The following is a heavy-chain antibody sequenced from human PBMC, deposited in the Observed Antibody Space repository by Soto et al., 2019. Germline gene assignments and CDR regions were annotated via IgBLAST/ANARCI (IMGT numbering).Heavy chain of an antibody. CDR2: ISSSGGST. CDR1: GFTFSSYS. J-gene: IGHJ4*02. CDR3: AKDKLPLDY. V-gene: IGHV3-48*01. Sequence: EVQLVESGGGLVQPGGSLRLSCAASGFTFSSYSMNWVRQAPGKGLEWVSYISSSGGSTYYADSVKGRFTVSRDNAKNTVYLQRNTLRAEDTAIYYCAKDKLPLDYWGQGTLVTVSS. D-gene: IGHD2-15*01.